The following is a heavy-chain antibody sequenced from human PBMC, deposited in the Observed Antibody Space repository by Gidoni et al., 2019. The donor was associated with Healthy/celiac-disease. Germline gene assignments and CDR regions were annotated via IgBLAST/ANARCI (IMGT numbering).Heavy chain of an antibody. Sequence: QLQLQESGPGQVKPSETLSVSCTVSGGASSSRSYYWGWIRQPPGKGLEWIGSLYYSGSTYYHPSLKGPLTISVDTSKNQFSLKLSSLTAADTSVYYCARHGDLNSYVSSGYYDYWGQGTLVTVSS. CDR2: LYYSGST. CDR1: GGASSSRSYY. V-gene: IGHV4-39*01. CDR3: ARHGDLNSYVSSGYYDY. D-gene: IGHD3-22*01. J-gene: IGHJ4*02.